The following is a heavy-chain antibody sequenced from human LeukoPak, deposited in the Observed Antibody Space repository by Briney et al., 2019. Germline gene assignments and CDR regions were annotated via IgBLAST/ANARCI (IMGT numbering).Heavy chain of an antibody. CDR2: IYYGGST. V-gene: IGHV4-30-4*08. Sequence: SQTLSLTCTVSGGSISSGDYYWSWIRQPPGKGLEWIGYIYYGGSTYYNPSLKSRVTISVDTSKNQFSLKLSSVTAADTAVYYCARSNYDFWSGYYYYMDVWGKGTTVTVSS. CDR1: GGSISSGDYY. D-gene: IGHD3-3*01. CDR3: ARSNYDFWSGYYYYMDV. J-gene: IGHJ6*03.